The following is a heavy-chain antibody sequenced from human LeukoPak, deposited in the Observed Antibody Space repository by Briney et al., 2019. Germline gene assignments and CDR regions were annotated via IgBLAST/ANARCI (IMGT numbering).Heavy chain of an antibody. V-gene: IGHV4-59*01. D-gene: IGHD2-15*01. J-gene: IGHJ4*02. CDR1: GGSISSYY. CDR2: IYYSGST. CDR3: AREDHSGGNDY. Sequence: SETLSLTCTVSGGSISSYYWSWIRQPPGKGLEWIGYIYYSGSTNYNPSLKSRVTISVDTSKNQFSLKLSSVTAADTAVYYCAREDHSGGNDYWGQGTLVTVSS.